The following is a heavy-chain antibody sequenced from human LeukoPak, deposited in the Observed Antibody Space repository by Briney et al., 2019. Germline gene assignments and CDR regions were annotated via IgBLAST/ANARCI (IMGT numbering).Heavy chain of an antibody. CDR3: VRGRWGPFDY. CDR1: GFTFTDYW. J-gene: IGHJ4*02. V-gene: IGHV3-7*03. D-gene: IGHD3-16*01. Sequence: GGSLRLSCAASGFTFTDYWMSWVRQAPGRGLEWVANIKQDEIATLYVDSLKGRFTVSRDNAKNSLYLQMNSQRVEDTAVYYCVRGRWGPFDYWGQGTLVTVSS. CDR2: IKQDEIAT.